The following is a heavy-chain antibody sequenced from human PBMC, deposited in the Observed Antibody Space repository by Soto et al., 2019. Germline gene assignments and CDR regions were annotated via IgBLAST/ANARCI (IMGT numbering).Heavy chain of an antibody. CDR1: GFTFSSYA. J-gene: IGHJ6*02. CDR2: ISYDGSNK. CDR3: ARSDDYYYYGMDV. V-gene: IGHV3-30-3*01. Sequence: QVQLVESGGGVVQPGRSLRLSCAASGFTFSSYAMHWVRQAPGKGLEWVAVISYDGSNKYYADSVKGRFTISRDNSKNTLYLQMNSLRAEDTAVYYCARSDDYYYYGMDVWGQGTTVTVSS.